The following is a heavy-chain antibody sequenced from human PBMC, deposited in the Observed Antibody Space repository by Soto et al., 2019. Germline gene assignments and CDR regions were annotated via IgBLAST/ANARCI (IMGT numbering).Heavy chain of an antibody. V-gene: IGHV5-51*01. J-gene: IGHJ5*02. D-gene: IGHD6-13*01. CDR1: GYSFTSYW. Sequence: GESLKISCKGSGYSFTSYWIGWVRQMPGKGLEWMGIIYPGDSDTRYSPSFQGQVTISADKSISTAYLQWSSLKASDTAMYYCARPAEVRGIAAGLDPWGQGTLVTVSS. CDR2: IYPGDSDT. CDR3: ARPAEVRGIAAGLDP.